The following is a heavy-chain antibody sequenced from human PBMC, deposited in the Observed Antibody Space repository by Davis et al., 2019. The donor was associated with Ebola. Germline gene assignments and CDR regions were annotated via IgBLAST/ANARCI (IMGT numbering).Heavy chain of an antibody. J-gene: IGHJ6*02. Sequence: SETLSLTCTVSGGSVSSYYWSWIRQPPGKGLEWIGYIYYSGSTYYNPSLKSRVTISVDTSKNQFSLKLSSVTAADTAVYYCARLRGYCSSTSCYYYYDMDVWGQGTTVTVSS. CDR1: GGSVSSYY. D-gene: IGHD2-2*01. V-gene: IGHV4-59*02. CDR2: IYYSGST. CDR3: ARLRGYCSSTSCYYYYDMDV.